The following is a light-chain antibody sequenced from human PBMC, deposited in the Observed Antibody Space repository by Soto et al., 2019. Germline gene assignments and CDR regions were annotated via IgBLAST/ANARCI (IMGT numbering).Light chain of an antibody. CDR1: QSVSSN. J-gene: IGKJ1*01. CDR2: GAS. CDR3: QQHNNWPPWT. Sequence: EIVMTQSPATLSVSPGERATLSCRASQSVSSNLAWYQQKPGQAPRLLMYGASTRATGIPDRFSGSGSGTEFTLTISSLQSEDFAVYYCQQHNNWPPWTFGQGTXVXXK. V-gene: IGKV3-15*01.